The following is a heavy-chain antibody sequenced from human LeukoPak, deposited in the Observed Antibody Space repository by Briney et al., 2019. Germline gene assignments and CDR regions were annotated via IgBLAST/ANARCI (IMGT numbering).Heavy chain of an antibody. D-gene: IGHD4-17*01. Sequence: PSETLSLTCTVSGGSLGTPYWSWVRQPTGKGLEWIGYIYYSGSTNYNPSLKSRVTISVDTSKNQFSLKLSSVTAADTAVYYCARDRTGLWFDPWGQGTLVTVSS. CDR1: GGSLGTPY. CDR2: IYYSGST. J-gene: IGHJ5*02. CDR3: ARDRTGLWFDP. V-gene: IGHV4-59*11.